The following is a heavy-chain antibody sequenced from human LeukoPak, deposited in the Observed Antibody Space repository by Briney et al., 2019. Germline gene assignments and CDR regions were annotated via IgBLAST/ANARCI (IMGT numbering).Heavy chain of an antibody. CDR1: RFTFSSYG. CDR2: ISYDGSNK. D-gene: IGHD2-2*01. J-gene: IGHJ4*02. CDR3: AKDQYCSSTSCYAFDY. V-gene: IGHV3-30*18. Sequence: GGSLRLSCAASRFTFSSYGMHWVRQAPGKGLEWVAVISYDGSNKYYADSVKGRFTISRDNSKNTLYLQMNSLRAEDTAVYYCAKDQYCSSTSCYAFDYWGQGTLVTVSS.